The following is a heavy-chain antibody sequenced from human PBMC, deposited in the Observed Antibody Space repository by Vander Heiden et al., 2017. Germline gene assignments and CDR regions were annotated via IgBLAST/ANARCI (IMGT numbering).Heavy chain of an antibody. J-gene: IGHJ1*01. D-gene: IGHD3-3*01. CDR1: GFTFSSYG. CDR3: ARGPHTIVGGVNPAYFKH. Sequence: QVQLVASGGGVVQPGRSLRLSCAASGFTFSSYGMHWVRQAPGKGLEWVAVIWYDGSNKYYADSVKGRFTISRDNSKNTLYRQMNSLRAEETAVYDCARGPHTIVGGVNPAYFKHWGQGTLVTVSS. CDR2: IWYDGSNK. V-gene: IGHV3-33*01.